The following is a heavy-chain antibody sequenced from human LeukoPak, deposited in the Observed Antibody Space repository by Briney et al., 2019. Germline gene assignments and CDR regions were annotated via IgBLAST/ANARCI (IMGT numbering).Heavy chain of an antibody. J-gene: IGHJ4*02. CDR3: AREVGGYSHGQGGNYFDY. V-gene: IGHV3-21*01. Sequence: GGSLRLSCVGSDNSFNSYIINWVRQAPGKGLEWVSSISASSTYTYSADSVKGRFTISRDNAKKSVYLQMDSLRAGDTAVYYCAREVGGYSHGQGGNYFDYWGQGTLVTVSS. CDR2: ISASSTYT. D-gene: IGHD5-18*01. CDR1: DNSFNSYI.